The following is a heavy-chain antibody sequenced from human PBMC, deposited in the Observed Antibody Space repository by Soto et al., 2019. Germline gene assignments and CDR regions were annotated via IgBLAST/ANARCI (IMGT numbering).Heavy chain of an antibody. J-gene: IGHJ4*02. D-gene: IGHD6-13*01. CDR2: IYYSGST. Sequence: SETLSLTCTVSGGSISIYYWSWIGQPPGKGLEWIGYIYYSGSTNYNPSLKSRVTISVDTSKNQFSLKLSSVTAADTAVYYCARVTAAALVGYFDYWGQGTLITGSS. CDR3: ARVTAAALVGYFDY. V-gene: IGHV4-59*01. CDR1: GGSISIYY.